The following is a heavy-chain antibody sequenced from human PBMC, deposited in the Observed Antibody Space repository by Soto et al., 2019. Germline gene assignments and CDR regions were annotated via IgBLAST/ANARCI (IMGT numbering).Heavy chain of an antibody. V-gene: IGHV3-23*01. CDR3: ARDMAAGTSHFAY. CDR2: ISGSDGST. D-gene: IGHD6-13*01. CDR1: GFTFSSYA. Sequence: PGGSLRLSCAASGFTFSSYAMSWVRQAPGKGLEWVSAISGSDGSTYYADSVKGRFTISRDNSKNTLYLQMNSLRAEDTAVYYCARDMAAGTSHFAYWGQGLLVTVSS. J-gene: IGHJ4*02.